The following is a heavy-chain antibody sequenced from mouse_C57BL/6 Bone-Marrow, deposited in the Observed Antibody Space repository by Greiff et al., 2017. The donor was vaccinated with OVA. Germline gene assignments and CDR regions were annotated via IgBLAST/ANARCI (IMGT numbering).Heavy chain of an antibody. CDR3: ARGDGPRTFDY. V-gene: IGHV1-50*01. CDR2: IDPSDSYT. CDR1: GYTFTSYW. D-gene: IGHD2-3*01. Sequence: QVQLQQPGAELVKPGASVKLSCKASGYTFTSYWMQWVKQRPGQGLEWIGEIDPSDSYTNYNQKFKGKATLTVDTSSSTAYMQLSSLTSEDSAVYYCARGDGPRTFDYWGQGTTLTVSS. J-gene: IGHJ2*01.